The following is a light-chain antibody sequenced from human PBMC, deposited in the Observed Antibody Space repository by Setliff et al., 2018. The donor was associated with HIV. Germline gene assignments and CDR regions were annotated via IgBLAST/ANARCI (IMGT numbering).Light chain of an antibody. CDR1: TSDVGGYNY. J-gene: IGLJ1*01. CDR3: SSYAITNTLP. CDR2: EVR. Sequence: LTQPASVSGSPGQSITISCTGTTSDVGGYNYVSWYQQHPGKAPKLIIYEVRNRPSGVSNRFSGSKSGNTASLTISGLRAEDEADYYCSSYAITNTLPFGTGTKV. V-gene: IGLV2-14*01.